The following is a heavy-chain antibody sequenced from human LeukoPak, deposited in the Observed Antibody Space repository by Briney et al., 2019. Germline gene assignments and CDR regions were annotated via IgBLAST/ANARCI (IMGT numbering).Heavy chain of an antibody. Sequence: SETLSLTCTVSGGSISSYYWSWIRQPSGKGLEWIGYIYYSGSTNYNPSLKSRVTISVDTSKNQFSLKLSSVTAADTAVYYCACQGYSYGADFYFDYWGQGTLVTVSS. CDR1: GGSISSYY. D-gene: IGHD5-18*01. CDR2: IYYSGST. V-gene: IGHV4-59*08. CDR3: ACQGYSYGADFYFDY. J-gene: IGHJ4*02.